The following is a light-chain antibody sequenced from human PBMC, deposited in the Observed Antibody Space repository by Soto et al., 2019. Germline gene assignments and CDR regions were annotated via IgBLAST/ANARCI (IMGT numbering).Light chain of an antibody. CDR1: QSVSIH. CDR2: DTS. J-gene: IGKJ5*01. V-gene: IGKV3-15*01. CDR3: QQYSNWPPIT. Sequence: VMTQSPGTLSVSLGERATLSCRASQSVSIHLAWYQQKPGQAPRLLIYDTSTRATGIPARFSGSGSGTEFTLTISSLQSEDFAVYYCQQYSNWPPITFGQGTRLEI.